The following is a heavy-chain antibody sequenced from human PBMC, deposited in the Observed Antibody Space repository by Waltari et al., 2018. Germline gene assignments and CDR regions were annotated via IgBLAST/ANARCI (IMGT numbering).Heavy chain of an antibody. J-gene: IGHJ6*02. Sequence: QVQLQESGPGLVKPSETLSLTCTVSGGSISGYYWNWIRQPPGKGLEWIGSIYYSGNTNYNPSPKGRVTISIDTSKNQFSLKLSSVTAADTAVYYCARDTLVPAAITPYYYYFGMDVWGQGTAVTVS. V-gene: IGHV4-59*01. D-gene: IGHD2-2*02. CDR3: ARDTLVPAAITPYYYYFGMDV. CDR2: IYYSGNT. CDR1: GGSISGYY.